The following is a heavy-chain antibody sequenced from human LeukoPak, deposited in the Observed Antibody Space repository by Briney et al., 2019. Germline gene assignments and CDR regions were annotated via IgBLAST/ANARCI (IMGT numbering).Heavy chain of an antibody. V-gene: IGHV3-23*01. CDR3: AKPPPVGWGIYY. J-gene: IGHJ4*02. CDR1: GFTFSSYA. Sequence: GGSLRLSCAASGFTFSSYAMSWVRQAPGKGLEWVSTISNSGGTTYYADSVKGRFTISRDNSKNTLYLQMNSLRAEDTAVYYCAKPPPVGWGIYYGGRENLVPLPS. CDR2: ISNSGGTT. D-gene: IGHD3-10*01.